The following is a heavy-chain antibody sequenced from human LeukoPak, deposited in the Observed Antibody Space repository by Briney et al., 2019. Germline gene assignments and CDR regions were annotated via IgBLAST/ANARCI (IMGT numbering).Heavy chain of an antibody. CDR2: IIPILGIA. CDR3: ARDLRDYDSSGYFFDY. Sequence: PGASVKVSCKASGGTLSSYAISWVRQAPGQGLEWMGRIIPILGIANYAQKFQGRVTITADKSTSTAYMELSSLRSEDTAVYYCARDLRDYDSSGYFFDYWGQGTLVTVSS. J-gene: IGHJ4*02. V-gene: IGHV1-69*04. CDR1: GGTLSSYA. D-gene: IGHD3-22*01.